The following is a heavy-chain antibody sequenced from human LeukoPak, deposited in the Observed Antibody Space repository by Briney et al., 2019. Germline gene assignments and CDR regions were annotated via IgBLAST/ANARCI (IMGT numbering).Heavy chain of an antibody. D-gene: IGHD4-17*01. CDR2: ISSSSSYI. CDR1: GFTFSSYS. V-gene: IGHV3-21*01. CDR3: AIMTTVTTSGAFDI. J-gene: IGHJ3*02. Sequence: GRSLRLSCAASGFTFSSYSMNWVRQAPGKGLEWVSSISSSSSYIYYADSVKGRFTISRDNAKNSLYLQMNSLRAEDTAVYYCAIMTTVTTSGAFDIWGQGTMVTVSS.